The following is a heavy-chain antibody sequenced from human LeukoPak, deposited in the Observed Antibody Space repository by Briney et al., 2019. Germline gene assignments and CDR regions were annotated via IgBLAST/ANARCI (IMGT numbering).Heavy chain of an antibody. CDR2: ISYDGSNK. D-gene: IGHD2-2*01. CDR1: GFTFSSYA. Sequence: GGSLRLSCAASGFTFSSYAMPWVRQAPGKGLEWVAVISYDGSNKYYADSVKGRFTISRDNSKNTLYLQMNSLRAEDTAVYYCARIHCSSTSCLYYYYYGMDVWGQGTTVTVSS. J-gene: IGHJ6*02. CDR3: ARIHCSSTSCLYYYYYGMDV. V-gene: IGHV3-30-3*01.